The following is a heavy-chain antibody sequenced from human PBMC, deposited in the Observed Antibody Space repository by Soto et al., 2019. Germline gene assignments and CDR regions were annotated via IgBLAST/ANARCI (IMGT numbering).Heavy chain of an antibody. CDR2: VNPNSGGT. Sequence: GASVKVSCKACGYTFTVYYMHWVGLAPGQGLEWMGWVNPNSGGTNYAQKFQGRVTMTRDTSISTACMELSRLRSDDTAVYYCASQIVDTAMIRDYWGQGTLVTVSS. CDR1: GYTFTVYY. CDR3: ASQIVDTAMIRDY. J-gene: IGHJ4*02. D-gene: IGHD5-18*01. V-gene: IGHV1-2*02.